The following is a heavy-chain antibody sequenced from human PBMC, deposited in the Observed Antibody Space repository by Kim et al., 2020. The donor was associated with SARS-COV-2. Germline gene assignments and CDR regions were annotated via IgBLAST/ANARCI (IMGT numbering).Heavy chain of an antibody. CDR2: ISYDGSNK. D-gene: IGHD6-13*01. CDR1: GFTFSSYG. Sequence: GGSLRLSCAASGFTFSSYGMHWVRQAPGKGLEWVAVISYDGSNKYYADSVKGRFTISRDNSKNTLYLQMNSLRAEDTAVYYCAKEVAAALKPYFDYWGQG. J-gene: IGHJ4*02. CDR3: AKEVAAALKPYFDY. V-gene: IGHV3-30*18.